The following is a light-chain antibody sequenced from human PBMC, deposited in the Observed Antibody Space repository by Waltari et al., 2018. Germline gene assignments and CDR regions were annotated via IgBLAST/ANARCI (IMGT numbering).Light chain of an antibody. CDR3: QQYVESPAT. CDR1: QSVRIY. CDR2: HAS. V-gene: IGKV3-20*01. Sequence: EIVLTQSPGTVSLSPGDRATFSCWARQSVRIYLAWYQQKPGQAPRILIYHASRRAPGSPDRFSGSGSGTDFRFTISRLEPEDFAMYYCQQYVESPATFGQGTKVEIK. J-gene: IGKJ1*01.